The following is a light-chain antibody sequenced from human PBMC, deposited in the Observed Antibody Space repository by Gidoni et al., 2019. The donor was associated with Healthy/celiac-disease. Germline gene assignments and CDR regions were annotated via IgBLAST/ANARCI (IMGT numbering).Light chain of an antibody. CDR1: QSVSSSY. CDR2: GAS. J-gene: IGKJ4*01. Sequence: EIVLTQSPGTLSLFPGERATLSCRASQSVSSSYLAWYQQKPGQAPRLLIYGASSRATGIPDRFSGSGSGTDFTRTISRLEPEDFAVYYCQQYGSSLLTFGGGTKVEIK. V-gene: IGKV3-20*01. CDR3: QQYGSSLLT.